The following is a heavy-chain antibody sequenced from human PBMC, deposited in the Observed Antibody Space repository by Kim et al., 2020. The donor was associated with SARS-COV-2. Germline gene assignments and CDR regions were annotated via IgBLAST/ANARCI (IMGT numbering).Heavy chain of an antibody. CDR1: GFTFSSYA. CDR2: ISYDGSNK. Sequence: GGSLRLSCAASGFTFSSYAMHWVRQAPGKGLEWVAVISYDGSNKYYADSVKGRFTISRDNSKNTLYLQMNSLRAEDTAVYYCARDPGYSSGFDGGTYFD. CDR3: ARDPGYSSGFDGGTYFD. D-gene: IGHD6-19*01. J-gene: IGHJ4*01. V-gene: IGHV3-30*04.